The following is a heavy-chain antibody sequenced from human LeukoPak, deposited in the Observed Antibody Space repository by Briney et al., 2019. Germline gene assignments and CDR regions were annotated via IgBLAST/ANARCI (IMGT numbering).Heavy chain of an antibody. D-gene: IGHD6-13*01. CDR1: GFSFSLYW. V-gene: IGHV3-7*01. CDR3: ARDRNDPWYSSSWHYGMDV. CDR2: IKQDGSET. Sequence: GGSLRLSCAASGFSFSLYWMSWVRQAPGKGLEWVANIKQDGSETYYVDSVKGRFTISRDNAKNSLYLQMNSLRAEDTAVYHCARDRNDPWYSSSWHYGMDVWGEGTTVTVSS. J-gene: IGHJ6*02.